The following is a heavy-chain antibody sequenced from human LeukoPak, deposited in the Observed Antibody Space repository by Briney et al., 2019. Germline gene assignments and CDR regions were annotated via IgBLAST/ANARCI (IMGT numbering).Heavy chain of an antibody. CDR3: VKNFWSDKYSYYYMDV. J-gene: IGHJ6*03. V-gene: IGHV3-23*01. CDR2: ISGSGSST. Sequence: GGSLRLSCAASGFSFSSYVMSWVRQAPGKGLEWVSGISGSGSSTYYADSVKGRFTISRDNSKNTLYLQMGSLRAEDTAVYYCVKNFWSDKYSYYYMDVWGKGTTVTVSS. D-gene: IGHD3-3*01. CDR1: GFSFSSYV.